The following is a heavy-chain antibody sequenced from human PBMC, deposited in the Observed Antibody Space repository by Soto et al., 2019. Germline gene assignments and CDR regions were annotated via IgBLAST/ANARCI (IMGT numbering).Heavy chain of an antibody. CDR3: ASPSRFGESAFDY. Sequence: PGGSLRLSCAASGFTFSSYSMNWVRQAPGKGLEWVSYISSSSSSTIYYADSVKGRFTISRDNAKNSLYLQMNSLRAEDTAVYYCASPSRFGESAFDYWGQGTLVTVSS. D-gene: IGHD3-10*01. CDR1: GFTFSSYS. CDR2: ISSSSSSTI. V-gene: IGHV3-48*01. J-gene: IGHJ4*02.